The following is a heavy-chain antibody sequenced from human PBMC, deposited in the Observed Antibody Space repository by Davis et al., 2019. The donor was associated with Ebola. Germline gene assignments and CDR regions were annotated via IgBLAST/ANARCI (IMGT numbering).Heavy chain of an antibody. CDR3: ARWGSSTWYRTLDF. CDR2: ISYSGST. CDR1: GGSISSNY. Sequence: MPSETLSLTCTVSGGSISSNYWSWIRQPPGKGLEWIGYISYSGSTNYNPSLNSRVTIPADTSKNQFSLRLRSVTAADTAVYYCARWGSSTWYRTLDFWGQGTLVTVSS. J-gene: IGHJ4*02. V-gene: IGHV4-59*01. D-gene: IGHD6-13*01.